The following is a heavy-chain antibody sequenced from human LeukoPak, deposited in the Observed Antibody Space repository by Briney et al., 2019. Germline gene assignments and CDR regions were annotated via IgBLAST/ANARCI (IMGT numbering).Heavy chain of an antibody. D-gene: IGHD3-10*01. CDR1: GYTFTGYY. CDR3: ARDRIRYGSGSYSLYY. CDR2: ISAYNGNT. J-gene: IGHJ4*02. Sequence: HWASVKVSCKASGYTFTGYYMHWVRQAPGQGLEWMGWISAYNGNTNYAQKLQGRVTMTTDTSTSTAYMELRSLRSDDTAVYYCARDRIRYGSGSYSLYYWGQGTLVTVSS. V-gene: IGHV1-18*04.